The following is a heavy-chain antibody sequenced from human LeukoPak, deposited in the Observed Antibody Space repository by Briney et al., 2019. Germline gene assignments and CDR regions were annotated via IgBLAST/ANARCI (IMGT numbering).Heavy chain of an antibody. D-gene: IGHD2-8*02. CDR2: IGSSSSYI. J-gene: IGHJ4*02. V-gene: IGHV3-21*01. CDR3: ARDSPYGTAGY. Sequence: PGGSLRLSCAASGFTFSNYNMNWVRHAPGQGLEWVSSIGSSSSYIYYADSVKGRFTISRDNTKNSLYLQMNSLRAEDTAVYYCARDSPYGTAGYWGQGTLVNVSS. CDR1: GFTFSNYN.